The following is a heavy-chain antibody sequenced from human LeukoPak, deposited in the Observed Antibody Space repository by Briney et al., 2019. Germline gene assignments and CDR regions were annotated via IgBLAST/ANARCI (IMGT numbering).Heavy chain of an antibody. J-gene: IGHJ5*02. CDR1: GDRLSSNSAA. D-gene: IGHD6-13*01. CDR2: TYYRSKWYN. V-gene: IGHV6-1*01. CDR3: ARVYSSSHNAIGFDP. Sequence: SETLSLTCAISGDRLSSNSAAWNWIRQSPSRGIEWLGRTYYRSKWYNDYAVSVKSRITINPHPSKNQFSLQLNSVTPEDTAVYYCARVYSSSHNAIGFDPRGQGTLVTVSS.